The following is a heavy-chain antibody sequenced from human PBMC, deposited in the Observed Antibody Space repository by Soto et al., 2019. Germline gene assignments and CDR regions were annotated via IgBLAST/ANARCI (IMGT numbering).Heavy chain of an antibody. V-gene: IGHV3-30-3*01. CDR1: GFTFSSYA. Sequence: PGGSLRLSCAASGFTFSSYAMHWVRQAPGKGLEWVAVISYDGSNKYYADSVKGRFTISRDNSKNTLYLQMNSLRAEDTAVYYCAREGGIRSVPDYGDYGESDYYYGMDVWGQGTTVTVSS. J-gene: IGHJ6*02. CDR2: ISYDGSNK. CDR3: AREGGIRSVPDYGDYGESDYYYGMDV. D-gene: IGHD4-17*01.